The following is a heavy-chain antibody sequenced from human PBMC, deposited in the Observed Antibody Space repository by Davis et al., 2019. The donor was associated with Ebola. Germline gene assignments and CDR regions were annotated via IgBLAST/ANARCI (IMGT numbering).Heavy chain of an antibody. CDR2: INHSGST. D-gene: IGHD2-15*01. CDR3: ARGRTVVVAATPYYYYGMDV. CDR1: GGSFSGYY. V-gene: IGHV4-34*01. J-gene: IGHJ6*02. Sequence: SETLSLTCAVYGGSFSGYYWSWIRQPPGKGLEWIGEINHSGSTNCNPSLKSRVTISVDTSKNQFSLKLSSVTAADTAVYYCARGRTVVVAATPYYYYGMDVWGQGTTVTVSS.